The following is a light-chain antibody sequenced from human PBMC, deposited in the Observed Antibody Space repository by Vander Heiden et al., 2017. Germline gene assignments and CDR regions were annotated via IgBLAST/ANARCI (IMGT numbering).Light chain of an antibody. CDR2: AAT. CDR1: QSISSY. CDR3: QQSYSSPRT. V-gene: IGKV1-39*01. J-gene: IGKJ1*01. Sequence: IQMTQSPSSLSASVGDRVTITCRASQSISSYLNWYQQRPGKAPNLPIYAATSLQSGVPSRFSGSGAGTGFTLTISSLQPEDFATYYCQQSYSSPRTFGQGTKVEIK.